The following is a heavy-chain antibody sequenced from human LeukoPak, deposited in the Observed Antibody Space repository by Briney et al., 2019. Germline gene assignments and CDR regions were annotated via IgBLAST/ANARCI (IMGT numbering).Heavy chain of an antibody. CDR1: GVSISIGGYY. Sequence: PSETLSLTCTVSGVSISIGGYYWSWIRQHPGKGLEWIGYIFYNGNTYYNPSLKSRLTISGDTSENQFSLKLSSVTAADTAVYYCVRNFDSYNACDIWGQGTMVTVSS. V-gene: IGHV4-31*03. CDR2: IFYNGNT. J-gene: IGHJ3*02. CDR3: VRNFDSYNACDI. D-gene: IGHD3-22*01.